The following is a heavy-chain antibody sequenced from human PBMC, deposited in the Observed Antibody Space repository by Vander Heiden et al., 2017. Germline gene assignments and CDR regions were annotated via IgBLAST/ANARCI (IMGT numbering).Heavy chain of an antibody. V-gene: IGHV2-5*02. Sequence: QITLKESGPTLVKPTQTLTLTCTLPGFSLSTSGVGVGWIRQPPGKALEWLALIYWDDDKRYSPSLKSRLTITKDTSKNQVVLTMTNMDPVDTATYYCARGITYYYDSSGYLIWFDPWGQGTLVTVSS. CDR2: IYWDDDK. CDR1: GFSLSTSGVG. CDR3: ARGITYYYDSSGYLIWFDP. D-gene: IGHD3-22*01. J-gene: IGHJ5*02.